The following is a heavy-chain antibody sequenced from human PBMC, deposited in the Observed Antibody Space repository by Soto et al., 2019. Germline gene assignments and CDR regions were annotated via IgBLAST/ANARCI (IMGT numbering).Heavy chain of an antibody. J-gene: IGHJ4*02. V-gene: IGHV3-30-3*01. CDR1: GFTFKHNA. Sequence: QVQLVESGGGVVQPGRSLTIFCTASGFTFKHNAMHWIRQAPAKGLEWVADISFDGSTKNYADSVKGRFTISRDNSKNTLSLQMRALKGEDTATYYCAREGIAESGPNGYDFWGQGTLVAVSS. CDR3: AREGIAESGPNGYDF. CDR2: ISFDGSTK. D-gene: IGHD6-13*01.